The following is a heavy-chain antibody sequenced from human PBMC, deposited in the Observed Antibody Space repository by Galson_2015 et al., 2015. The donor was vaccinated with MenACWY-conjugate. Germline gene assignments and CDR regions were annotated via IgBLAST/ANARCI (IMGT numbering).Heavy chain of an antibody. CDR3: AGMITFGGVIGD. CDR2: ISSSRTYT. J-gene: IGHJ4*02. V-gene: IGHV3-11*03. CDR1: GFSFSDYY. D-gene: IGHD3-16*02. Sequence: SGAEVKKPGESLKISCAASGFSFSDYYMSWIRQAPGKGLEWISYISSSRTYTKYADSAKGRFTISRDNTKNSLYLQMDSLRVEDTAVYYCAGMITFGGVIGDWGQGTLVTVSS.